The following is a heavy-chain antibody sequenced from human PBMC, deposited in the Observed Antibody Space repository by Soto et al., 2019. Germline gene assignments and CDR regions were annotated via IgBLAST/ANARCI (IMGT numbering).Heavy chain of an antibody. V-gene: IGHV4-38-2*02. J-gene: IGHJ4*02. CDR1: NYSIISGYY. D-gene: IGHD3-16*01. Sequence: LSLTCTVSNYSIISGYYWGWIRQSPGEGLEWIVSMYHSGTTYYNPSLKSRVTISIDTSKNQFSLKLTSVTSADTAVYFCARVAFGPIEYWGQGTLVSVSS. CDR3: ARVAFGPIEY. CDR2: MYHSGTT.